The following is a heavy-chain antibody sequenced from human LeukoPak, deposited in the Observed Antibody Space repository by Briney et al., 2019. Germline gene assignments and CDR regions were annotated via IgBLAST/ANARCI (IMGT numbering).Heavy chain of an antibody. CDR3: ASTPWVTGKHREPSYYGMDV. J-gene: IGHJ6*02. CDR1: GFTLSSYA. V-gene: IGHV3-30*04. Sequence: GGSLRLSCAASGFTLSSYAMHCVRQAPGKGLEWVAVISYDGSNKYYADSVKGRFTISRDNSKNTLYLQMNSLRAEDTAVYYCASTPWVTGKHREPSYYGMDVWGQGTTVTVSS. D-gene: IGHD2-21*02. CDR2: ISYDGSNK.